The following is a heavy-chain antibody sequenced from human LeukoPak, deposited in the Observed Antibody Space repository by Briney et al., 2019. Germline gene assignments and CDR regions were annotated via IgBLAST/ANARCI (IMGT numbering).Heavy chain of an antibody. CDR2: TYYRSNWYN. CDR1: GDSVSSNSAA. V-gene: IGHV6-1*01. Sequence: QTLSLTCAISGDSVSSNSAAWNWIRQSPSRGLEWLGRTYYRSNWYNDYAVSVKSRITINPDTSKNQFYLQLKSVTPEDTAVYYCARGSSSGWAYYFGMDTWGQGTTVTVSS. CDR3: ARGSSSGWAYYFGMDT. D-gene: IGHD6-19*01. J-gene: IGHJ6*02.